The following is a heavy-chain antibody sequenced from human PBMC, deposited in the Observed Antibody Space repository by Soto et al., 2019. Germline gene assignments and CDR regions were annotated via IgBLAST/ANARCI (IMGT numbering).Heavy chain of an antibody. Sequence: EVQLVESGGGLVQPGGSLRLSCAASGFTFSDFWLHWVRQTPGKGLVWVSRIKFDGGSTNYADSVKGRFTISRDNAENTLYLQMDSLRAEDTAVYYCASGAKGAYYVDVWGKGTTVTVSS. CDR3: ASGAKGAYYVDV. V-gene: IGHV3-74*01. D-gene: IGHD2-21*01. J-gene: IGHJ6*03. CDR1: GFTFSDFW. CDR2: IKFDGGST.